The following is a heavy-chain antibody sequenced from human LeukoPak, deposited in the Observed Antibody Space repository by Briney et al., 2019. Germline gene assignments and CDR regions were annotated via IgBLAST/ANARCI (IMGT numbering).Heavy chain of an antibody. CDR2: ISYDGSNK. Sequence: GGSLRLSCAASVFIFSNYAMHWVRQAPGKGLEWVAVISYDGSNKYYADSVKGRFTISRDNAKNSLYLQMNSLRAEDTAVYYCARDPPRGPWELLNVDYWGQGTLVTVSS. CDR3: ARDPPRGPWELLNVDY. J-gene: IGHJ4*02. CDR1: VFIFSNYA. D-gene: IGHD1-26*01. V-gene: IGHV3-30*04.